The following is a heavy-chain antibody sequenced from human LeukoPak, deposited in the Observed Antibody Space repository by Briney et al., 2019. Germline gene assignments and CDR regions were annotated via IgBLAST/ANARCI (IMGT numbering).Heavy chain of an antibody. V-gene: IGHV4-39*01. CDR3: ARLYCSSGICYLDY. CDR1: GGSISSRSYY. J-gene: IGHJ4*02. Sequence: SETLSLTCTVSGGSISSRSYYWGWIRQPPGKGLEWIGSIYYSGSTYYNPSPKSRVTISVDTSKNQFSLKLSSVTAADTAVYYCARLYCSSGICYLDYWGQGNLVTVSS. D-gene: IGHD2-15*01. CDR2: IYYSGST.